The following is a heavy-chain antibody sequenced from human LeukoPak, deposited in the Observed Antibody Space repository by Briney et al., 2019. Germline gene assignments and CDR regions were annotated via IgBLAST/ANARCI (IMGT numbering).Heavy chain of an antibody. V-gene: IGHV4-39*07. CDR3: ARDSNFGMDY. J-gene: IGHJ4*02. Sequence: PSETLSLTCTVSGGSISSSSYYWGWIRQPPGKGLEWIGSIYYSGSAYYNPSLKSRVTISVDTSKNQFSLKLSSVTAADTAVYYCARDSNFGMDYWGQGTLVTVTS. CDR1: GGSISSSSYY. D-gene: IGHD3-3*01. CDR2: IYYSGSA.